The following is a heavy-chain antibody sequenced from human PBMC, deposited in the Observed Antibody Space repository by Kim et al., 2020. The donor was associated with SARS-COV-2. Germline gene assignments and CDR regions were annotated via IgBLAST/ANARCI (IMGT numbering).Heavy chain of an antibody. Sequence: ASVKVSCKASGYTFTSYAMHWVRQAPGQRLEWMGWINAGNGNTKYSQKFQGRVTITRDTSASTAYMELSSLRSEDTAVYYCARLSSSHPREVHFDYWGQGTLVTVSS. V-gene: IGHV1-3*01. J-gene: IGHJ4*02. CDR2: INAGNGNT. CDR1: GYTFTSYA. D-gene: IGHD2-2*01. CDR3: ARLSSSHPREVHFDY.